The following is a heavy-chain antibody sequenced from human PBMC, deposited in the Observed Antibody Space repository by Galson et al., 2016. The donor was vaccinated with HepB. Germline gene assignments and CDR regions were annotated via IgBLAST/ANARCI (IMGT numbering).Heavy chain of an antibody. CDR2: IKEDGTEK. D-gene: IGHD5-24*01. Sequence: SLRLSCAASGFTFSSYAMRWVRQAPGKGLEWVANIKEDGTEKCYADSVKGRFTISRDNARNSLYLQMNSLRAEDTGIYYCAREGLADGSYFDYWGRGTLVTVS. CDR3: AREGLADGSYFDY. J-gene: IGHJ4*02. CDR1: GFTFSSYA. V-gene: IGHV3-7*01.